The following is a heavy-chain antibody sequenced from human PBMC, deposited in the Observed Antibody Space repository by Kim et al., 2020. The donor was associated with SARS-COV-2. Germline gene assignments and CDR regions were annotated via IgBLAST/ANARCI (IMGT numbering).Heavy chain of an antibody. V-gene: IGHV3-30*02. Sequence: YAGAVKARFTISRENSKNTLYLQMNSLRAEDTAVYYCAKGRSNPPTFFDYWGQGTLVTVSS. CDR3: AKGRSNPPTFFDY. J-gene: IGHJ4*02. D-gene: IGHD3-10*01.